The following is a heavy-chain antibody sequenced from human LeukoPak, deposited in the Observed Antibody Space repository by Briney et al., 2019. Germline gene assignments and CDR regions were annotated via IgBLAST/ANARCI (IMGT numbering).Heavy chain of an antibody. CDR3: ARDEYYYGSGSYRSYGMDV. CDR1: GGSISSYY. V-gene: IGHV4-59*01. J-gene: IGHJ6*02. D-gene: IGHD3-10*01. CDR2: IYYSGST. Sequence: SETLSLTCTVSGGSISSYYWSWIRQPPGKGLEWIGYIYYSGSTNYNPSLKSRVTISVDTSKNQFSLKLSSVTAADTAVYYCARDEYYYGSGSYRSYGMDVWGQGTTVTVSS.